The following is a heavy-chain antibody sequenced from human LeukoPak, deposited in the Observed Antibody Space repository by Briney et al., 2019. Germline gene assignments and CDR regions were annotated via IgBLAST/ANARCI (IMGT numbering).Heavy chain of an antibody. J-gene: IGHJ6*02. D-gene: IGHD4-17*01. V-gene: IGHV3-21*01. CDR3: ARGDYGDYVSYSGMDV. CDR1: GFTFSSYA. CDR2: ISSSSSYI. Sequence: GGSLRLSCAASGFTFSSYAMSWVRQAPGKGLEWVSSISSSSSYIYYADSVKGRFTISRDNAKNSLYLQMNSLRVEDTAVYYCARGDYGDYVSYSGMDVWGQGTTVTVS.